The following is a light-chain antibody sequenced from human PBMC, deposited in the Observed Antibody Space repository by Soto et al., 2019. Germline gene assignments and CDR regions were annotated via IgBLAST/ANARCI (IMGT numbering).Light chain of an antibody. CDR1: HSLLHTNGNTY. CDR3: MQGTHWPIT. CDR2: KVS. J-gene: IGKJ5*01. Sequence: DIAMTHSPLARPVTPGEPASISCRSNHSLLHTNGNTYLNWFQQRPGQSPRRLIYKVSDRDSGVPDRFSGSGSGTDFALKISRVEAEDVGVYYCMQGTHWPITFGQGTRLEIK. V-gene: IGKV2-30*02.